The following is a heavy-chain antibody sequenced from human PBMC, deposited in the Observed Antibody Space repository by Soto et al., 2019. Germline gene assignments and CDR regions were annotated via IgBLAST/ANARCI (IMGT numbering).Heavy chain of an antibody. CDR3: ERDRGRDCDSGSYNWFDT. CDR2: IYYNGNT. CDR1: GDSVTSNY. J-gene: IGHJ5*02. V-gene: IGHV4-59*02. D-gene: IGHD3-10*01. Sequence: QVQMQESGPGLVKPSETLSLTCTVSGDSVTSNYWSCIRQPPGKGLEWIGYIYYNGNTNYNPSLKSRVIISRDTSKNQFSLKLSSVTAADTAVYYCERDRGRDCDSGSYNWFDTWGQGTLVIVSS.